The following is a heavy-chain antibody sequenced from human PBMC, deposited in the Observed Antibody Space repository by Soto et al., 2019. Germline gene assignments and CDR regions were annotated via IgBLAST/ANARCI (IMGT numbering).Heavy chain of an antibody. CDR2: INPDGSTT. CDR1: GFTFSTYW. J-gene: IGHJ4*02. D-gene: IGHD1-26*01. V-gene: IGHV3-74*01. CDR3: ARDLRGSPDY. Sequence: EGQLVESGGGVVQPGGSLRLSCAASGFTFSTYWMNWVRQAPGKGLVWVSLINPDGSTTTYADSVKGRFTISRDNAKNTVYLQMTSLRVEDTAVYYCARDLRGSPDYWGQGTLVTVSS.